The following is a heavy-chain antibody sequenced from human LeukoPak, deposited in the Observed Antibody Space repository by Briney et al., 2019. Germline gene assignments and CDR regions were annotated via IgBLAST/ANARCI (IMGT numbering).Heavy chain of an antibody. CDR2: IYDGGRT. CDR1: GGSVSSGGYY. V-gene: IGHV4-30-2*01. J-gene: IGHJ3*02. Sequence: SQTLSLTCTVSGGSVSSGGYYWSCIRQPPGKGLEWIGYIYDGGRTYYNPSLKSRVTISLDRSENQFSLKLSSVTAADTAVYYCARDSGYGYLDAFDIWGQGTMVTVSS. D-gene: IGHD5-18*01. CDR3: ARDSGYGYLDAFDI.